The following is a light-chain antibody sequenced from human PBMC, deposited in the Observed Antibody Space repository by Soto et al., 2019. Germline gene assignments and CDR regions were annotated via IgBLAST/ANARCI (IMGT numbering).Light chain of an antibody. CDR3: QQRSKMPLT. CDR2: DAS. CDR1: QSVTKNF. V-gene: IGKV3-11*01. Sequence: PGEGATLSCRASQSVTKNFLAWYQQKPGQAPRLLIYDASNRATGIPARFSGTGSGTDFTLTISSLEPEDFAIYYCQQRSKMPLTFGHGTKVDIK. J-gene: IGKJ1*01.